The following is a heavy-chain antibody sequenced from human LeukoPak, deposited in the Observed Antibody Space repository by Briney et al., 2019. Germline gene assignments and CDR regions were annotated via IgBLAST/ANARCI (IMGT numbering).Heavy chain of an antibody. CDR1: GGSLSSRGYF. J-gene: IGHJ4*02. CDR3: ARERGRLVDY. V-gene: IGHV4-31*03. D-gene: IGHD3-9*01. CDR2: SYGST. Sequence: SETQSLTCTVSGGSLSSRGYFWSWIRRHPGMGLEWIGDSYGSTNYNPALKNRVTISLDTSSNQFSLKLTSVTAADTAVYYCARERGRLVDYWGQGTLVTVSS.